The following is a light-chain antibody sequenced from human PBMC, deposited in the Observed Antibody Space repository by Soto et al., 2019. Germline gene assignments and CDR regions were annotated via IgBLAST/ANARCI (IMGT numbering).Light chain of an antibody. CDR1: SSNIGAGYD. Sequence: SALTQPPSVSGAPGQRVTISCTGSSSNIGAGYDVHWYQQLPGTAPKLLIYANNNRPAGVPDRFSASKSGTSASLAITGLQAEDEADYYCQSYDTSPSGYVFGTGTKVTV. V-gene: IGLV1-40*01. CDR2: ANN. CDR3: QSYDTSPSGYV. J-gene: IGLJ1*01.